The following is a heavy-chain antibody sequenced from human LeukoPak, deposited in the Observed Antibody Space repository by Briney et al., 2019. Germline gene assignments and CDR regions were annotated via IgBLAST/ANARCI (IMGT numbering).Heavy chain of an antibody. CDR2: INHSGST. CDR1: GGSFSGYY. J-gene: IGHJ5*02. V-gene: IGHV4-34*01. D-gene: IGHD2-2*01. Sequence: SETLSLTCAVYGGSFSGYYWSWIRQPPGKGLEWIGEINHSGSTNYNPSLKSRVTISVGTSENQFSLKLSSVTAADTAVYYCAREPDIVVVPAALGNWFDPWGQGTLVTVSS. CDR3: AREPDIVVVPAALGNWFDP.